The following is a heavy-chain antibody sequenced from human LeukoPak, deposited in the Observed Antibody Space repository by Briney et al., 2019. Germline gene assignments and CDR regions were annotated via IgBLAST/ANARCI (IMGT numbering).Heavy chain of an antibody. J-gene: IGHJ6*03. CDR3: ARQRADYFYYSVDV. D-gene: IGHD3-9*01. V-gene: IGHV4-39*01. CDR2: TYYSETT. Sequence: SETLSLTCTVSGRSIGTTNYYWGWLRHPPGKGLEWIGSTYYSETTYDYPSIESLVTISIETSKNQFSLKLSTVTAADTAVYYCARQRADYFYYSVDVWVKGTTVTVS. CDR1: GRSIGTTNYY.